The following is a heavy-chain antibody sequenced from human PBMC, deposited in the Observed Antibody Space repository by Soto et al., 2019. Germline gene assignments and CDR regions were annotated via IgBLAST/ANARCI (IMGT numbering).Heavy chain of an antibody. CDR3: QRAPTLARGGCDY. CDR1: GGTFGSYA. CDR2: IIPIFGTA. D-gene: IGHD3-16*01. J-gene: IGHJ4*02. V-gene: IGHV1-69*06. Sequence: QVQLVQSGAEVKKRGSSVKVSCKASGGTFGSYAISWVRQAPGQGLEWMGGIIPIFGTANYAQKFQGRVTTTADKSTSTVYMELSSLRSEDTAVYYCQRAPTLARGGCDYWGKGTLVTVSS.